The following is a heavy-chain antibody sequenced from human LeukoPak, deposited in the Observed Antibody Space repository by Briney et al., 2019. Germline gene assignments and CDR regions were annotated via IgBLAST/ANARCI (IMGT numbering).Heavy chain of an antibody. CDR2: INHSGST. CDR3: ARGGRRNRFDH. V-gene: IGHV4-34*01. D-gene: IGHD1-14*01. Sequence: PSETLSLTCAVYGGSFSGYYWSWIRQPPGKGLEWIGEINHSGSTNYDPSLKSRVTISVDTSKNQFSLKLSSVTAADTAVYYCARGGRRNRFDHWGQGTLVTVSS. J-gene: IGHJ4*02. CDR1: GGSFSGYY.